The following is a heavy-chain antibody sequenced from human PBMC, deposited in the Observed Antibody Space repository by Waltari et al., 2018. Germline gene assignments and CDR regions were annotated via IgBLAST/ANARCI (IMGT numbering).Heavy chain of an antibody. J-gene: IGHJ6*02. Sequence: QVQLVQSGAEVKKPGASVKVSCKASGYTFTSYGISWVRQAPGQGLEWMGWISAYNGNTNYAQKLQGRVTMTTDTSTSTAYMELRSLRSDDTAVYYWARDRDIVVVVAATPYYYYYGMDVWGQGTTVTVSS. CDR3: ARDRDIVVVVAATPYYYYYGMDV. V-gene: IGHV1-18*01. CDR1: GYTFTSYG. CDR2: ISAYNGNT. D-gene: IGHD2-15*01.